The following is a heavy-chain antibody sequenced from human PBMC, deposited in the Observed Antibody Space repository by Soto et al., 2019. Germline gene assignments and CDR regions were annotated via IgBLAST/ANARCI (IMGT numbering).Heavy chain of an antibody. Sequence: PWGSLRLSCAASGFTFSSYAMHWVRQAPGKGLEWVAVISYDGSNKYYADSVKGRFTISRDNSKNTLYLQMNSLRAEDTAVYYCAAPLVPATDYSGMDVLGQRTTVTVSS. CDR1: GFTFSSYA. D-gene: IGHD2-2*01. CDR3: AAPLVPATDYSGMDV. J-gene: IGHJ6*02. V-gene: IGHV3-30-3*01. CDR2: ISYDGSNK.